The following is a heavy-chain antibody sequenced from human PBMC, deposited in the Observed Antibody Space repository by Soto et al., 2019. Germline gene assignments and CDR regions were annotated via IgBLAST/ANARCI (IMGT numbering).Heavy chain of an antibody. D-gene: IGHD4-17*01. CDR2: IYYSGST. Sequence: QVQLQESGPGLVKPSETLSLTCTVSGGSVSSGSYYWSWIRQPPGKGLEWIGYIYYSGSTNYNPSLKSRVTISVDTSKNRFSLKLSSVTAADTAVYYCARTYGDYPYYFDYWGQGTLVTVSS. CDR3: ARTYGDYPYYFDY. CDR1: GGSVSSGSYY. J-gene: IGHJ4*02. V-gene: IGHV4-61*01.